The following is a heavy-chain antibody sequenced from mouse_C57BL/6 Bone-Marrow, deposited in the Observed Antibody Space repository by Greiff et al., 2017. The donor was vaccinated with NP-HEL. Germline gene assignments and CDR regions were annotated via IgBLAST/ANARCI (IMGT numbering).Heavy chain of an antibody. Sequence: QVQLQQSGAELVRPGASVTLSCKASGYTFTDYEMHWVKQTPVHGLEWIGAIDPETGGTAYKQKFQGKAILTADKSSSTAYMELRSLTSEDSAVYYCTGIYYDYEGYWGQGTTLTVSS. CDR1: GYTFTDYE. CDR3: TGIYYDYEGY. CDR2: IDPETGGT. D-gene: IGHD2-4*01. V-gene: IGHV1-15*01. J-gene: IGHJ2*01.